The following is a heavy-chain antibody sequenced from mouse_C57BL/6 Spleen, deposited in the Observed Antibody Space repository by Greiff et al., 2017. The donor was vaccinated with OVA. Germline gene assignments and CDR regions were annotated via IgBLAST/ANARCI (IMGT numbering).Heavy chain of an antibody. J-gene: IGHJ3*01. CDR3: AREEGETFAY. V-gene: IGHV14-2*01. CDR1: GFNIKDYY. CDR2: IDPEDGET. Sequence: VQLQQSGAELVKPGASVKLSCTASGFNIKDYYMHWVKQRTEQGLEWIGRIDPEDGETKYAPKFQGKATITADTSSNTAYLQLSSQTSEDTAVYYCAREEGETFAYWGQGTLVTVSA.